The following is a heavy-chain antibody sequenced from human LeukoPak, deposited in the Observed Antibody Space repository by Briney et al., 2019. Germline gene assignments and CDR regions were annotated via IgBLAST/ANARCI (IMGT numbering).Heavy chain of an antibody. CDR3: ARVDVVVVPTLGWFGP. CDR2: FDPEDGET. D-gene: IGHD2-2*01. V-gene: IGHV1-24*01. J-gene: IGHJ5*02. CDR1: GGTFSSYA. Sequence: ASVKVSCKASGGTFSSYAISWVRQAPGQGLEWMGGFDPEDGETIYAQKFQGRVTMTEDTSTDTAYMELSSLRSEDTAVYYCARVDVVVVPTLGWFGPWGQGTLVTVSS.